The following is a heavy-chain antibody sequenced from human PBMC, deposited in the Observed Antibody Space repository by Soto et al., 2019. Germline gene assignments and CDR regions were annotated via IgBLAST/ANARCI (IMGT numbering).Heavy chain of an antibody. CDR2: INYSGIT. CDR3: ARGFSVDSFDS. CDR1: GVSISSGEYY. Sequence: HVQLQDSGPGLVKPSQTLSLTCTVSGVSISSGEYYWSWILQSQGKGLEWIGYINYSGITSYNLSLMSRVTISVDTSKNQFSLKLTSVTAADTAVYYCARGFSVDSFDSCGQGTLVYVSS. J-gene: IGHJ4*02. V-gene: IGHV4-30-4*01. D-gene: IGHD2-21*01.